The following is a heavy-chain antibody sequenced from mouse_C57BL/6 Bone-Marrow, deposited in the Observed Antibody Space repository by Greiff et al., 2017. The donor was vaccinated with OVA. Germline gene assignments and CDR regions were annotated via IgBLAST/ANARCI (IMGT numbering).Heavy chain of an antibody. V-gene: IGHV1-4*01. CDR2: INPSRGYT. J-gene: IGHJ4*01. CDR1: GYTFTSYT. D-gene: IGHD4-1*01. Sequence: QVQLQVSGAALARPGASVKMSCTASGYTFTSYTMHWVKLRPGQGLEWICLINPSRGYTKYNQKFKDKATLTAAKSSRTASMQLNSLKSEDSAVYYYARGWDGIFFYYAMDYWGQGTSVTVSS. CDR3: ARGWDGIFFYYAMDY.